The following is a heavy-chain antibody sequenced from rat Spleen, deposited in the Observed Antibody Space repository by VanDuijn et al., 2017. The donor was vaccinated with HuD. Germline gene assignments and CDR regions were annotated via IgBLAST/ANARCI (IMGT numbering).Heavy chain of an antibody. CDR3: ARLGGLRNWFAY. Sequence: EVQLVESDGGLVQPGRSLKLSCAASGFTFSHYYMAWVRQAPTKGLEWVASISYEGSSTYYGDSVKGRFTISRDNAKSTLYLQMNSLRSEDTATYYCARLGGLRNWFAYWGQGTLVTVSS. CDR2: ISYEGSST. J-gene: IGHJ3*01. D-gene: IGHD4-3*01. V-gene: IGHV5-22*01. CDR1: GFTFSHYY.